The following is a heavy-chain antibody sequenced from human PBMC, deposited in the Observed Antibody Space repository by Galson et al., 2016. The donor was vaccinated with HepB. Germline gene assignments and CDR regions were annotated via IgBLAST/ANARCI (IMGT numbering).Heavy chain of an antibody. CDR2: ISGSGTA. D-gene: IGHD4-17*01. CDR1: GFTVSSNC. CDR3: FRVPRYYADYSSGVGDC. V-gene: IGHV3-53*01. Sequence: SLRLSCAASGFTVSSNCMNWFRQAPGKGLAWVSTISGSGTASYAYSVKCRFTISRDNSKNTLDLQMDSLRVEDTALYFCFRVPRYYADYSSGVGDCWGQGTLLTVSS. J-gene: IGHJ4*02.